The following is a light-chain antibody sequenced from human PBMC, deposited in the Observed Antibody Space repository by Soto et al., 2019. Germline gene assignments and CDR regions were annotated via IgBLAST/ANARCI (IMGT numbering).Light chain of an antibody. CDR2: AAS. J-gene: IGKJ1*01. CDR3: LQDDGASWT. Sequence: QMTQSPSSLSASVGEKIIITCRASRDVGRDVSWYQQKPGQAPKLLIYAASNLYTGVPSRFSGSRSGTEFTLTISSLQPEDFASYYCLQDDGASWTFGQGTKVEIE. CDR1: RDVGRD. V-gene: IGKV1-6*01.